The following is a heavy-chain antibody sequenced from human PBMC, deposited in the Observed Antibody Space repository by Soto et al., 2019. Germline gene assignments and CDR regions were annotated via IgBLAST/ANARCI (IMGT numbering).Heavy chain of an antibody. V-gene: IGHV4-4*02. D-gene: IGHD2-2*01. CDR1: GGSISSSNW. CDR3: ARDRIVVVPAAMKPYYYYGIDV. J-gene: IGHJ6*02. Sequence: QVQLQESGPGLVKPSGTLSLTCAVSGGSISSSNWWSWVRQPPGKGLEWIGEIYHSGSTNYNPSLKSRLTISVDKSKNQFSLKLSSVTAADTAVYYCARDRIVVVPAAMKPYYYYGIDVWGQGTTVTVSS. CDR2: IYHSGST.